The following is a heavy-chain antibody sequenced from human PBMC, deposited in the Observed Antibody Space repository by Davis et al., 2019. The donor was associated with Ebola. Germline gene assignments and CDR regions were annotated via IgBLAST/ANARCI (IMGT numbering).Heavy chain of an antibody. CDR1: GFTFSSYG. J-gene: IGHJ6*02. V-gene: IGHV3-30*03. CDR2: ISYDGSNK. D-gene: IGHD6-13*01. CDR3: GGGAAAGTASIYFYYGMDV. Sequence: PGGSLRLSCAASGFTFSSYGMHWVRQAPGKGLEWVAVISYDGSNKYYADSVKGRFTISRDNSKNTLYLQMNSLRAEDTAVYYCGGGAAAGTASIYFYYGMDVWGQGTTVTVSS.